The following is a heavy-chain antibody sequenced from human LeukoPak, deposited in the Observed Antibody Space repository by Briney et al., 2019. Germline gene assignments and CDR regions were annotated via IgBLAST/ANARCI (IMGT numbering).Heavy chain of an antibody. V-gene: IGHV3-7*03. Sequence: GGSLRLSCAASGFTFSSYWMSWVRQAPGKGLEWVANIKQDGSEKYYVDSVKGRFTISRDNAKNSLYLQMNSLRAEDTAVYYCARNQYYDILTGYLPLGYWGQGTLVTVSS. CDR1: GFTFSSYW. J-gene: IGHJ4*02. CDR2: IKQDGSEK. CDR3: ARNQYYDILTGYLPLGY. D-gene: IGHD3-9*01.